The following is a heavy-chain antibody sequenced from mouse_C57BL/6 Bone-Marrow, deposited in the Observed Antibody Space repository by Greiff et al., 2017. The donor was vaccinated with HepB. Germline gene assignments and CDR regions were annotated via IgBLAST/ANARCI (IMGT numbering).Heavy chain of an antibody. Sequence: QVQLQQPGAELVKPGASVKLSCKASGYTFTSYWMHWVKQRPGQGLEWIGMIHPNSGSTNYNEKFKSKATLTVDKSSSTAYMQLSSLTSEDSAVYYCAREAPTPGFAYWGQGTLVTVSA. CDR3: AREAPTPGFAY. D-gene: IGHD2-10*01. V-gene: IGHV1-64*01. J-gene: IGHJ3*01. CDR2: IHPNSGST. CDR1: GYTFTSYW.